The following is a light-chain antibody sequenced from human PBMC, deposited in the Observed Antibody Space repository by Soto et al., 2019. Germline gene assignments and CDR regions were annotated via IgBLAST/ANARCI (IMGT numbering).Light chain of an antibody. Sequence: QSALTQPASVSGSPGQSITISCTGTSSDVGGYNYVSWYQQHPGKAPKLIIYDVSQRPSGVSNRFSGSKSGNTASLTISGLQADDEADYYCSSYTSSNTVVFGGGTKLTVL. CDR3: SSYTSSNTVV. CDR2: DVS. V-gene: IGLV2-14*01. CDR1: SSDVGGYNY. J-gene: IGLJ2*01.